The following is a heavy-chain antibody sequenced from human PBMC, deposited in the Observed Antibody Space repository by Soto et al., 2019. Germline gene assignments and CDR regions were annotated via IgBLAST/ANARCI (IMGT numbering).Heavy chain of an antibody. CDR1: GGTFSSYT. Sequence: WASVKVSCKASGGTFSSYTISWVRQAPGQGLEWMGRIIPILGIANYAQKFQGRVTITADKSTSTAYMELSSLRSEDTAVYYCARGYCSGGSCYSVDPWGQGNLVTVSS. CDR3: ARGYCSGGSCYSVDP. CDR2: IIPILGIA. J-gene: IGHJ5*02. D-gene: IGHD2-15*01. V-gene: IGHV1-69*02.